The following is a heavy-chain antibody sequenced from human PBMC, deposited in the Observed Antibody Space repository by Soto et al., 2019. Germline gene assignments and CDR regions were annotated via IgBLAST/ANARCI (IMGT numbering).Heavy chain of an antibody. CDR1: GFTFGSYV. CDR2: IWYDGNNK. V-gene: IGHV3-33*01. D-gene: IGHD6-13*01. CDR3: ARDLGGVPATGIGGWFDP. J-gene: IGHJ5*02. Sequence: QVQLVESGGGVVQPGTSLRLSCAASGFTFGSYVMRWVRQAPGKGLEWVAVIWYDGNNKYYADSVEGRFTISRDNSRNTLYLQMNSLRAEDTAVYYCARDLGGVPATGIGGWFDPWGQGTLVTVSS.